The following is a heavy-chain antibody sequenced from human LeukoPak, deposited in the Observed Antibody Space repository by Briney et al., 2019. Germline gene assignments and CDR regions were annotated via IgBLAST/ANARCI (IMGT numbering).Heavy chain of an antibody. J-gene: IGHJ4*02. Sequence: ASGFTFSSXXXXXXXXXPGKXXXXXXXXXXXXSTIYYADSVKGRFTISRDNAKNSLYLQMNSLRAEDTAVYYCARASAGVYDFWSGYYTLGPFDYWGQGTLVTVSS. CDR3: ARASAGVYDFWSGYYTLGPFDY. D-gene: IGHD3-3*01. V-gene: IGHV3-48*01. CDR2: XXXXXSTI. CDR1: GFTFSSXX.